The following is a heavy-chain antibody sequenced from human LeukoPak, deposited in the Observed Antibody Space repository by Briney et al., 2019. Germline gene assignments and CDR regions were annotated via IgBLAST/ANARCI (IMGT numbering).Heavy chain of an antibody. V-gene: IGHV3-30*03. Sequence: PGRSLRLSCAASGFTFSSYGMHWVRQAPGKGLEWVAVISYDGSNKYYADSVKGRFTISRDNSKNTLYLQMNSLRAEDTAVYYCARPTAMVTAYFDYWGQGTLVTVSS. D-gene: IGHD5-18*01. CDR2: ISYDGSNK. CDR3: ARPTAMVTAYFDY. J-gene: IGHJ4*02. CDR1: GFTFSSYG.